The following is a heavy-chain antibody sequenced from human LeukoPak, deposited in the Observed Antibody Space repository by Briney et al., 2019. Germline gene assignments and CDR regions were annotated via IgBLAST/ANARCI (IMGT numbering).Heavy chain of an antibody. Sequence: PSGTLSLTCAVSGGSISSSNWWSWVRQPPGKGLEWIGEIYHGGSTNYNPSLKSRVTISVDKSKNQFSLKLSSVTAADTAVYYCARDRAFITMVRGVIRNRWFDPWGQGTLVTVSS. J-gene: IGHJ5*02. CDR2: IYHGGST. V-gene: IGHV4-4*02. CDR1: GGSISSSNW. CDR3: ARDRAFITMVRGVIRNRWFDP. D-gene: IGHD3-10*01.